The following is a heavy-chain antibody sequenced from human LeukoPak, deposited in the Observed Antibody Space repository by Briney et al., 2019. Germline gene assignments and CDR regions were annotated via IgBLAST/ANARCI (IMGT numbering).Heavy chain of an antibody. CDR2: ITHSGSP. J-gene: IGHJ2*01. V-gene: IGHV4-34*01. CDR3: ARGVDL. CDR1: SGSLSGYY. Sequence: SETLSPTCGVSSGSLSGYYWRWIRQHPGGGLEWLGEITHSGSPNYNPSLKSRVTISGDTSKKQFSLNLKSVTAADTGVYYCARGVDLWGRGTPVTVSS.